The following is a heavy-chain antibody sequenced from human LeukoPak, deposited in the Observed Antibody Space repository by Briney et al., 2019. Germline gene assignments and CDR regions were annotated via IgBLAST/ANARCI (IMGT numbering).Heavy chain of an antibody. Sequence: PSVKLFCKASGRTFSSYAISWVRQAPGQGLEWMGGIIPIFGTANYAQKFQHRVTITADKSTSTAYMELSRLRSEDTAVYYCARPGTPSYYDILTGCDYWGQGTLVTVSS. CDR2: IIPIFGTA. J-gene: IGHJ4*02. V-gene: IGHV1-69*06. CDR1: GRTFSSYA. CDR3: ARPGTPSYYDILTGCDY. D-gene: IGHD3-9*01.